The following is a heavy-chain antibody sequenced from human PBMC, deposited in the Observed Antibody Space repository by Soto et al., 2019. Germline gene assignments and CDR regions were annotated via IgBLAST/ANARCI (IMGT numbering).Heavy chain of an antibody. CDR2: MNPGSGDT. Sequence: ASVKVSCKASGYTFTNNDVSWVRQATGQGLEWMGWMNPGSGDTGYAQKFQGRVTMNRDISIATAYMELSSLRSDDTAIYYCATMATFCSLNWFDPWGQGTLVTVSS. CDR1: GYTFTNND. V-gene: IGHV1-8*01. CDR3: ATMATFCSLNWFDP. J-gene: IGHJ5*02. D-gene: IGHD3-10*02.